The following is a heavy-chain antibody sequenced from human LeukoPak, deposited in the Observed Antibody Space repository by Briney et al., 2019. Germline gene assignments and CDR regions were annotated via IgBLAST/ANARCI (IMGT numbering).Heavy chain of an antibody. CDR3: ARHQIVGATRSPFDY. V-gene: IGHV5-51*01. D-gene: IGHD1-26*01. CDR2: IYPGDSDT. Sequence: GESLKISCMGSGYSFATYWIGWVRQTPGKGLEWMGIIYPGDSDTRYSPSFQGQVTISADKSINTAYLQWSSLKASDTAMYYCARHQIVGATRSPFDYWGQGTLVTVSS. CDR1: GYSFATYW. J-gene: IGHJ4*02.